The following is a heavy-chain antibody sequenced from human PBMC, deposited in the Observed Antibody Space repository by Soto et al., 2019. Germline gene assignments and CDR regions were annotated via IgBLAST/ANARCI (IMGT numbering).Heavy chain of an antibody. Sequence: SETLSLTCTVSGCSISSYYWTWIRQPPGKGLEWIGYIYYSGSTNYNPSLKSRVTISVATSKNQFSLKLSSVTAADTAVYYCARGRLGGIAMANAGYYYYYYMDVWGKGTTVTASS. CDR3: ARGRLGGIAMANAGYYYYYYMDV. CDR2: IYYSGST. D-gene: IGHD5-18*01. CDR1: GCSISSYY. J-gene: IGHJ6*03. V-gene: IGHV4-59*12.